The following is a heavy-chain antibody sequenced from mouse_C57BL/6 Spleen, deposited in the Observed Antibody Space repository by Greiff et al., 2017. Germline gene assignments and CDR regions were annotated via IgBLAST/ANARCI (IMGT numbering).Heavy chain of an antibody. Sequence: LVESGAELARPGASVTLSCKASGYTFTSYGISWVKQRTGQGLEWIGEIYPRSGNTYYNEKFKGKATLTADQSSSTAYMVLRSLTSEDSAVYFCARSGDYDDYYAMDYWGQGTSVTVSS. J-gene: IGHJ4*01. V-gene: IGHV1-81*01. CDR2: IYPRSGNT. D-gene: IGHD2-4*01. CDR3: ARSGDYDDYYAMDY. CDR1: GYTFTSYG.